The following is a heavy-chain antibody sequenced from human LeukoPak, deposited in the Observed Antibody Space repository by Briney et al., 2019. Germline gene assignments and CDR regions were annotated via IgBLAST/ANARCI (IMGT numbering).Heavy chain of an antibody. J-gene: IGHJ4*02. CDR2: IDAGNGDT. Sequence: ASVKVSFTASGYTFIDYAMHWVRQAPGQRFEWMGWIDAGNGDTRYSQKFQGRVTITRDTSASTAYIELRSLRSEDTAMYYCARGSTSDWPLDHWGQETLVTISS. CDR1: GYTFIDYA. V-gene: IGHV1-3*01. D-gene: IGHD2-2*01. CDR3: ARGSTSDWPLDH.